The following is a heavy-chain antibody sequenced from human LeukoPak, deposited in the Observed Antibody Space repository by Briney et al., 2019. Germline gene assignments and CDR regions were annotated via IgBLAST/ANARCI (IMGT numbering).Heavy chain of an antibody. J-gene: IGHJ5*02. CDR3: ARQQQLVQGDNWFDP. D-gene: IGHD6-13*01. V-gene: IGHV4-59*08. CDR2: IYYSGST. Sequence: PSETLSLTCTVSGGSISSYYWSWIRQPPGKGLEWMGYIYYSGSTNYNPSLKSRVTISVDTSKNQFSLKLSSVTAADTAVYYCARQQQLVQGDNWFDPWGQGTLVTVSS. CDR1: GGSISSYY.